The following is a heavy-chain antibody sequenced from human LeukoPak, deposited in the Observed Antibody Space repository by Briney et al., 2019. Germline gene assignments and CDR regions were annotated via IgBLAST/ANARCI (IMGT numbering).Heavy chain of an antibody. D-gene: IGHD3-3*01. CDR1: GFTFSSYA. Sequence: PGGSLRLSCAASGFTFSSYAMSWVRQAPGKGLEWVSLITSRGVSTYHADSVKGRFTISRDNSKNTLYLQMNSLRAEDTAVYYCAKGNDFWSGPSFYYYYYMDVWGKGTTVTVSS. CDR3: AKGNDFWSGPSFYYYYYMDV. CDR2: ITSRGVST. J-gene: IGHJ6*03. V-gene: IGHV3-23*01.